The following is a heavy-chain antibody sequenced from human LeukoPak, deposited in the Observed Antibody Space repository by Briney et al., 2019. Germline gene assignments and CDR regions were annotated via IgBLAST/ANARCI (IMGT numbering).Heavy chain of an antibody. CDR3: AKGGYDYVEVAYFDF. D-gene: IGHD5-12*01. J-gene: IGHJ4*02. Sequence: GGSLGLSCAASGFSSNNYAMSWVRQAPGKGLEWVSIIIASSGSTFYADSVKGRFTISRDNSKNTLYLQMNSLRVEDTAVYYCAKGGYDYVEVAYFDFWGQGTLVTVSS. CDR2: IIASSGST. CDR1: GFSSNNYA. V-gene: IGHV3-23*01.